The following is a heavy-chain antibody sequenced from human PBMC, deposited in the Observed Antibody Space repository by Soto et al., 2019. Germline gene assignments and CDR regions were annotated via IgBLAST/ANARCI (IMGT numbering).Heavy chain of an antibody. CDR3: ARGGYSYDGAFDI. Sequence: QVQLQESGPGLVKPSQTLSLTCTVSGGSICSGGYCSSWIRQHPGKGLEWIGYIYYSGSTCYNPYLKSRVTISADTSKNQFSLKLSSVTAVDTAVYYCARGGYSYDGAFDIWGQGTMVTVSS. V-gene: IGHV4-31*03. CDR2: IYYSGST. J-gene: IGHJ3*02. D-gene: IGHD5-18*01. CDR1: GGSICSGGYC.